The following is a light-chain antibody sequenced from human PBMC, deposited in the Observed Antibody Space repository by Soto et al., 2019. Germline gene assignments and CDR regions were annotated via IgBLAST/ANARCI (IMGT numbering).Light chain of an antibody. J-gene: IGKJ4*01. Sequence: IQMTQSPSSVSASVGDRVTITCRASQGISSWLAWYQQKPGEAPKILIYAASTLPGGVPSRVSGSGAGTDLALTITSLQAEDFATYYCQQLRSYPSTFGEGTKVDI. CDR2: AAS. V-gene: IGKV1D-12*01. CDR1: QGISSW. CDR3: QQLRSYPST.